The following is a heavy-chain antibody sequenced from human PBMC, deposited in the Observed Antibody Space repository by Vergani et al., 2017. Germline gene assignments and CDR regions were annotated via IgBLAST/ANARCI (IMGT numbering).Heavy chain of an antibody. CDR2: ISYDGSNK. CDR3: AKDCRALATYYDVLTGYYKGSDYYYGMDV. J-gene: IGHJ6*04. CDR1: GFTFSSYG. V-gene: IGHV3-30*18. Sequence: QVQLVESGGGVVQPGRSLRLSCAASGFTFSSYGMHWVRQAPGKGLEWVAVISYDGSNKYYADSVKGRFTIARDNSKNTLYLQMNSLRAEDTAVYYWAKDCRALATYYDVLTGYYKGSDYYYGMDVWGEGTTVTVSS. D-gene: IGHD3-9*01.